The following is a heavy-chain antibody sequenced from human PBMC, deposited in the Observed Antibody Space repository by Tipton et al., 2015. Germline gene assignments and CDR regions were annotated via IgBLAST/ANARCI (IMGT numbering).Heavy chain of an antibody. J-gene: IGHJ4*02. CDR3: AAANDYGDSLFEY. V-gene: IGHV3-9*01. D-gene: IGHD4-17*01. CDR2: INWNSGSI. CDR1: GFTFADYA. Sequence: RSLRLSCAASGFTFADYAMHWVRQPPGKGLEWVSGINWNSGSIGYADSVKGRFTISRDNAKNSLYLQINSLRPEDTALYYCAAANDYGDSLFEYWGQGTLVTVSS.